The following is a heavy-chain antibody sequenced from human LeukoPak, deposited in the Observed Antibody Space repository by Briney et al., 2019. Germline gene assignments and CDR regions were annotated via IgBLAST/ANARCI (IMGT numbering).Heavy chain of an antibody. CDR3: AREDYYDAFDI. Sequence: GASVKVSCKASGYTFTGYYMHWVRQAPGQGLEWMGWINPNNGDTNYAQKFQGRVTMTRDTSISTAYVELSRLRSDDTAMYYCAREDYYDAFDIWGQGTMVTVSS. D-gene: IGHD1-26*01. CDR1: GYTFTGYY. CDR2: INPNNGDT. J-gene: IGHJ3*02. V-gene: IGHV1-2*02.